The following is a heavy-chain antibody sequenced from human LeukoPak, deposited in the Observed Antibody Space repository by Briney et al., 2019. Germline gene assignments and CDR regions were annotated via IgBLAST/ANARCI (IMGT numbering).Heavy chain of an antibody. V-gene: IGHV4-59*08. CDR2: IFYSGST. Sequence: SETLSLTCTISGGSITGYYWSWIRQPPGKGLEWIGYIFYSGSTSYNPSLKSRVTISVDTSKNQISLKLTSVTAADTAVYYCAGHHPRNTVDFWGQGTLVTVS. CDR1: GGSITGYY. CDR3: AGHHPRNTVDF. D-gene: IGHD2-8*02. J-gene: IGHJ4*02.